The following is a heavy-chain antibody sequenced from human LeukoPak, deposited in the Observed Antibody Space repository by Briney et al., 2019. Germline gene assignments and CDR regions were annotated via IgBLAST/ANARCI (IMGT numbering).Heavy chain of an antibody. CDR3: ARQSGDQSSAWYFDA. CDR1: GGSLRSSGHW. V-gene: IGHV4-39*01. Sequence: SETLSLTCTVSGGSLRSSGHWWVWIRQPPGKGLEWIGSIHYSGKVYYNPSLKSRVTTSVDTSTDQFSLRLSSATAADTAIYYCARQSGDQSSAWYFDAWGQGTLVAVSS. D-gene: IGHD6-19*01. J-gene: IGHJ4*02. CDR2: IHYSGKV.